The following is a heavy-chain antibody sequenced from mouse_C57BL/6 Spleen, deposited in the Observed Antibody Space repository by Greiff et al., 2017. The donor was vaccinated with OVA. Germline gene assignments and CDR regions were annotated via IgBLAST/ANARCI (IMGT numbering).Heavy chain of an antibody. CDR3: ARKMDDYYGSRFAY. V-gene: IGHV1-18*01. J-gene: IGHJ3*01. D-gene: IGHD1-1*01. Sequence: EVKLEESGPELVKPGASVKIPCKASGYTFTDYNMDWVKQSHGKSLEWIGDINPNNGGTIYNQKFKGKATLTVDKSSSTAYMELRSLTSEDTAVYYCARKMDDYYGSRFAYWGQGTLVTVSA. CDR1: GYTFTDYN. CDR2: INPNNGGT.